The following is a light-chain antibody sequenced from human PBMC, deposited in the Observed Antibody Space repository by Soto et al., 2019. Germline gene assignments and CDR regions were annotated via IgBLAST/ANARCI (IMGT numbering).Light chain of an antibody. Sequence: EIVLTQSPGTLSLSPGERATLSCRASQGVSSSYLARYQQKPGQPPRLLIYGASRRATGIPDRFSGSGSGTHFISSITRLEPADFALYYCQHYRTSFGGGTKVEIK. V-gene: IGKV3-20*01. J-gene: IGKJ4*01. CDR3: QHYRTS. CDR1: QGVSSSY. CDR2: GAS.